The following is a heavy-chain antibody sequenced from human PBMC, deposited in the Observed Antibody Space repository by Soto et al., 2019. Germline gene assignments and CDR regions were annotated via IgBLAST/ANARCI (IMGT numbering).Heavy chain of an antibody. V-gene: IGHV3-21*01. D-gene: IGHD6-13*01. CDR2: ISGSSDFL. CDR3: ATSTWYAFDI. CDR1: GVTFSNSI. J-gene: IGHJ3*02. Sequence: EVQLVESGGGLVKPGGSLRLSCAASGVTFSNSIINWVRQAPGQGLEWVSSISGSSDFLYYADSVKGRFTISRDTATNSLYLQMNSLRAEDTAVYYCATSTWYAFDIWGQGTMVTVSS.